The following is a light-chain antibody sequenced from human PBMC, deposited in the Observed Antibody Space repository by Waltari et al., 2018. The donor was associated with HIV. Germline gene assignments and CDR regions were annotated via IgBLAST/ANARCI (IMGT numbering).Light chain of an antibody. CDR2: GAS. Sequence: EIVLTNSTASLSLSPGERATLSCRASQSVSNTYLAWYQQKPGQAPRLLIYGASSRATGIPDRFSGSGTGTDFTLTISRLEPEDFAVYYCQQYGSSPPRTFGQGTKVEIK. V-gene: IGKV3-20*01. J-gene: IGKJ1*01. CDR3: QQYGSSPPRT. CDR1: QSVSNTY.